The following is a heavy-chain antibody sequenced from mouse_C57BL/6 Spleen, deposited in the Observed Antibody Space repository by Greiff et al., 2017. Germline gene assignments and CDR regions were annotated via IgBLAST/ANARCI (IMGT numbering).Heavy chain of an antibody. D-gene: IGHD4-1*01. Sequence: QVQLQQPGAELVRPGSSVKLSCKASGYTFTSYWMHWVKQRPIQGLEWIGNIDPSDSETHYTQKFKDKATLTVDKSSSTAYMQLSSLTSEDSAVYYCARRPPGTSWYFDVWGTGTTVTVSS. J-gene: IGHJ1*03. V-gene: IGHV1-52*01. CDR3: ARRPPGTSWYFDV. CDR2: IDPSDSET. CDR1: GYTFTSYW.